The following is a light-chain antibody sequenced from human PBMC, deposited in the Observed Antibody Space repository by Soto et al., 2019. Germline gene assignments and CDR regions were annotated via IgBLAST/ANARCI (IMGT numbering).Light chain of an antibody. V-gene: IGKV4-1*01. CDR3: QQYDSTPLT. Sequence: DIVMTQSPDSLAVSLGERATINCKSSPSVLYSSNNKNYLAWYQQKPGQPPKLLIYWASTRESGVPDRFSGSGSGTDVTLTISSLQAEDVAVYYCQQYDSTPLTFGQGTKVEIK. CDR1: PSVLYSSNNKNY. CDR2: WAS. J-gene: IGKJ1*01.